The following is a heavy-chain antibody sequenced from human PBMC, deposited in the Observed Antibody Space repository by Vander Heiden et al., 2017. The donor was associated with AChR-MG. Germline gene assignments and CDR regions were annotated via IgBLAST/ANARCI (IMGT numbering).Heavy chain of an antibody. V-gene: IGHV1-69*01. CDR2: RIPIFGTA. Sequence: QVQLVQSGAEVKKPGPSVKVSCKASVGPFGSYGIRWVRQAPGQGLEWMGGRIPIFGTANNAQKFQGRVTITADESTSTAYMELSSLRSEDTAVYYCARDWGYSSSPGYWGQGTLVTVSS. D-gene: IGHD6-6*01. CDR3: ARDWGYSSSPGY. CDR1: VGPFGSYG. J-gene: IGHJ4*02.